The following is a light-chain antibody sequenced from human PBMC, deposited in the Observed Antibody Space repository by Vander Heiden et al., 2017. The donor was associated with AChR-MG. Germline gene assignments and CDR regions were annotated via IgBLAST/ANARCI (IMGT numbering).Light chain of an antibody. CDR1: QSINGQ. CDR2: GAS. CDR3: QQDDNWPRT. J-gene: IGKJ4*02. Sequence: PATLSVSAGDRVTLSCRASQSINGQLTWYQQKPGQPPRLLIYGASSMNTGLPCRFSGSDSGTDFTLIITSLQPEDFAVYYCQQDDNWPRTFGRGTKVEVK. V-gene: IGKV3-15*01.